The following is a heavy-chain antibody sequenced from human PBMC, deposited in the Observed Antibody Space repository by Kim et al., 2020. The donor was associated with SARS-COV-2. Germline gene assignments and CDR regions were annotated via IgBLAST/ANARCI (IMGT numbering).Heavy chain of an antibody. V-gene: IGHV3-7*03. Sequence: GGSLRLSCATSGLTFSNYWMSLVRQAPGKGLEWVANIKQDGGEKNYVDSVKGRFTISRDNAKNSLYLQMNSLRADDTAVYYCARDLTVSTRGFDYWGQGTLVTVSS. CDR2: IKQDGGEK. CDR3: ARDLTVSTRGFDY. D-gene: IGHD4-17*01. J-gene: IGHJ4*02. CDR1: GLTFSNYW.